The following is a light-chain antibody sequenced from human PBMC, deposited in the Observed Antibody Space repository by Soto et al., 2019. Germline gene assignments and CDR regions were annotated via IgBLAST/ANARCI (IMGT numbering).Light chain of an antibody. CDR3: QLYDNSLYT. CDR1: QSVSTSY. V-gene: IGKV3-20*01. J-gene: IGKJ2*01. Sequence: EIVLTQSPGTLSLSPGERATLSCRASQSVSTSYLAWYQQKPGQAPRLLIYSASSRATGIPDRFSGSGSGTDFTLTISRLEPEDCAVYYCQLYDNSLYTFGQGTGLEIK. CDR2: SAS.